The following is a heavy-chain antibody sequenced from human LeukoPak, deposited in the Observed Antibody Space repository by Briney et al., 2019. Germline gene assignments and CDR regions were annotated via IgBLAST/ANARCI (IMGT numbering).Heavy chain of an antibody. D-gene: IGHD6-13*01. J-gene: IGHJ4*02. CDR1: GGSISSYY. CDR3: ARLYSSSWSQIDY. CDR2: IYYSGST. Sequence: PSETLSLTCTVSGGSISSYYWSWIRQPPGKGLEWIGYIYYSGSTNYNPSLKSRVTISVDTSKNQFSLKLGSVTAADTAVYYCARLYSSSWSQIDYWGQGTLVTVSS. V-gene: IGHV4-59*08.